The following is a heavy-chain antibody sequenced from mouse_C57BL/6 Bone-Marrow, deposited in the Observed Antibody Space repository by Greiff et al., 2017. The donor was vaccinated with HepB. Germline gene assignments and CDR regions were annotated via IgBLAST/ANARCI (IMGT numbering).Heavy chain of an antibody. J-gene: IGHJ3*01. V-gene: IGHV1-74*01. D-gene: IGHD3-2*02. CDR2: IHPSDSDT. CDR1: GYTFTSYW. Sequence: QVQLKQPGAELVKPGASVKVSCKASGYTFTSYWMHWVKQRPGQGLEWIGRIHPSDSDTNYNQKFKGKATLTVDKSSSTAYMQLSSLTSEDSAVYYCAIGGAAQATGAYWGQGTLVTVSA. CDR3: AIGGAAQATGAY.